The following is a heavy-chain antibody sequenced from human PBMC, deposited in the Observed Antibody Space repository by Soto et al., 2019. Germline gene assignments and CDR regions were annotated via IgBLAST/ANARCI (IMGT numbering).Heavy chain of an antibody. CDR1: GFTFSSYG. CDR3: AKDNQLLVGDY. V-gene: IGHV3-30*18. J-gene: IGHJ4*02. CDR2: ISYDGSNK. Sequence: QVQLVESGGGVVQPGRSLRLSCAASGFTFSSYGMHWVRQAPGKGLEWVAVISYDGSNKYYADSVKGRFTISRDNSKNTLYLQMNSLRAEDTAVYYCAKDNQLLVGDYWGQGTLVTVSS. D-gene: IGHD2-2*01.